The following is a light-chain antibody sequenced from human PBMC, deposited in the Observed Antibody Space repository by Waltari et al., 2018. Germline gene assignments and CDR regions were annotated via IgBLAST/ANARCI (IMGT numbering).Light chain of an antibody. V-gene: IGLV4-69*01. CDR2: VNSDGSH. CDR1: SGHSNNI. J-gene: IGLJ3*02. Sequence: QLVLTQSPSASASLGASVKLTCTLDSGHSNNIVAWLQRRPENGPRYLMKVNSDGSHTKGDDIPDRFSGSSSGPERYLTIASLQSEDEADYYCQTGGHGTWVFGGGTKLTVV. CDR3: QTGGHGTWV.